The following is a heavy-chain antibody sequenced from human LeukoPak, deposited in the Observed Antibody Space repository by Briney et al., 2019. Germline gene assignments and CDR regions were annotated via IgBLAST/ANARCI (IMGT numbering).Heavy chain of an antibody. V-gene: IGHV3-21*01. CDR1: GFTFSDAW. Sequence: GGSLRLSCVASGFTFSDAWVNWVRQAPGKGLEWVASISSSSSLIYYTDSVKGRFTISRDNAKNSLYLQMNSLRAEDTAVYFCAKEGRSTTPGYWGQGTLVTVSS. J-gene: IGHJ4*02. CDR2: ISSSSSLI. D-gene: IGHD6-13*01. CDR3: AKEGRSTTPGY.